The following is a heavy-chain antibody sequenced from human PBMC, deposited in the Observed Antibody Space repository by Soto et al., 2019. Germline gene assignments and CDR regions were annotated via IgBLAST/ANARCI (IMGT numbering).Heavy chain of an antibody. D-gene: IGHD3-22*01. J-gene: IGHJ3*02. CDR1: GGTFSSYA. V-gene: IGHV1-69*01. Sequence: QVQLVQSGAEVKKPGSSVKVSCKASGGTFSSYAISWVRQAPGQGLEWMGGIIPIFGTANYAQKFQGRVTITADESTSTAYMELSSLRSEDTAVYYCARDSDRGGYYYDSSGYYPTPNDAFDIWGQGTMVTVSS. CDR3: ARDSDRGGYYYDSSGYYPTPNDAFDI. CDR2: IIPIFGTA.